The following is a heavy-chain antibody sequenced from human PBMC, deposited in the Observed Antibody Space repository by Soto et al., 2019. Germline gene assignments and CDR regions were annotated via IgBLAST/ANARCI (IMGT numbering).Heavy chain of an antibody. Sequence: PSETLSLTCAVYGGSVNGYYWNWIRQPPGKGLEWSGEINHTGGTHYNPSLKSRVTMSVDTSKNQFSLRLSSVTAADTAIYYCATRITVFGLLIPPFDPWGQGTKVTVYS. CDR1: GGSVNGYY. D-gene: IGHD3-3*01. CDR3: ATRITVFGLLIPPFDP. V-gene: IGHV4-34*01. CDR2: INHTGGT. J-gene: IGHJ5*02.